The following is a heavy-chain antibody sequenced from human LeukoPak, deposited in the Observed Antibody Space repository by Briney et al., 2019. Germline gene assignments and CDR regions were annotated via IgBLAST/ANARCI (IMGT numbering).Heavy chain of an antibody. Sequence: PGGSLRLSCAASGFTFSSYAMYWVRQAPGKGLEWVAVISYDGSNKYYADSVKGRFTISRDSSKSTLYLQMNSLRPEDTAVYYCARAEPSSSSDFWGQGTLVTVSS. CDR2: ISYDGSNK. D-gene: IGHD6-6*01. J-gene: IGHJ4*02. V-gene: IGHV3-30-3*01. CDR3: ARAEPSSSSDF. CDR1: GFTFSSYA.